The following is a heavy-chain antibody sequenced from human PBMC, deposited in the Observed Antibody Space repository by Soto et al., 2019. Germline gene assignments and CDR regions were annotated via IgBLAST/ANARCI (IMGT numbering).Heavy chain of an antibody. Sequence: QVQLVESGGGVVQPGRSLRLSCAASGSIFSGYGMHWVRQAPGKGLEWVAVIRYDGSNKYYGDSVKGRFTISRDNSKNRMFLQMNNLSAEDTAVYYCARDGVGVTVFFGYFDYWGQGTMVTVSS. CDR3: ARDGVGVTVFFGYFDY. V-gene: IGHV3-33*01. J-gene: IGHJ4*02. CDR1: GSIFSGYG. D-gene: IGHD1-26*01. CDR2: IRYDGSNK.